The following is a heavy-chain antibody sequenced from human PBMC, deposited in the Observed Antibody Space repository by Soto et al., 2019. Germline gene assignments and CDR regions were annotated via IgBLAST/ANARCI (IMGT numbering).Heavy chain of an antibody. CDR2: IWHDGRDK. CDR3: ARDRGSDSGMDV. CDR1: GFSFSSYG. J-gene: IGHJ6*02. D-gene: IGHD3-10*01. Sequence: QVHLVESGGGVVQPGRSLRLSCAASGFSFSSYGMHWFRQAPGKGLEWVAVIWHDGRDKKYADSVKGRFTVSRDNSQNTLYLQTNSLRAEDTAVYYCARDRGSDSGMDVWGQGTTVTVSS. V-gene: IGHV3-33*01.